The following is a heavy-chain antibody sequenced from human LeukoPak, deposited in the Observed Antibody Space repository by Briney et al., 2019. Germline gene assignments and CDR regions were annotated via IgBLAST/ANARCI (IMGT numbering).Heavy chain of an antibody. CDR2: ISGSGGST. D-gene: IGHD3-10*01. CDR3: AKVNNRGVEYCYYGMDV. CDR1: GFTFSSYA. Sequence: GGSLRLSCAASGFTFSSYAMSWLRQAPGKGLEWVSAISGSGGSTYYADSVKGRFTISRDNSKNTLYLQMNSLRAEDTAVYYCAKVNNRGVEYCYYGMDVWRQGSTVTVCS. V-gene: IGHV3-23*01. J-gene: IGHJ6*02.